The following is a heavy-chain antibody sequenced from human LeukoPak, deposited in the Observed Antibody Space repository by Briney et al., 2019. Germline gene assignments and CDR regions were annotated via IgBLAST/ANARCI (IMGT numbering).Heavy chain of an antibody. J-gene: IGHJ4*02. D-gene: IGHD5-18*01. Sequence: PGGSLRLSCAASGFTFSSYGFHWVRQAPGKGLEWVAFDGSNKYYADAVKGRFTISRDSSKNTLYLQMNSLRAEDTAVYYCAKDKYSPFDYWGQGTLVTVSS. CDR1: GFTFSSYG. CDR3: AKDKYSPFDY. CDR2: DGSNK. V-gene: IGHV3-30*02.